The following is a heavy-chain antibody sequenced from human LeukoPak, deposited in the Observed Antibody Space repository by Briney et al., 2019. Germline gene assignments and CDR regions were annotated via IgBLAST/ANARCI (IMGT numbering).Heavy chain of an antibody. J-gene: IGHJ4*02. D-gene: IGHD3-9*01. CDR2: IYYSGST. CDR3: ARQVGGYDILTGYHSLYLDY. CDR1: GGSISSSSYY. Sequence: SETLSLTCTVSGGSISSSSYYWGWIRQPPGKGLEWIGSIYYSGSTYYNPSLKSRVTISVDTSKNQFSLKLSSVTAADTAVYYCARQVGGYDILTGYHSLYLDYWGQGTLVTVSS. V-gene: IGHV4-39*01.